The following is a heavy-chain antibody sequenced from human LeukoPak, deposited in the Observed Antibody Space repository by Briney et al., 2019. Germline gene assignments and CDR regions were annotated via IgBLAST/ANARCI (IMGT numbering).Heavy chain of an antibody. J-gene: IGHJ4*02. V-gene: IGHV3-30-3*01. CDR2: LSYDGSNK. CDR1: GFTFSSYA. Sequence: GGSLRLSCAASGFTFSSYAMHWVRQAPGKGLEWVAVLSYDGSNKYYADSVKGRFTISRDNSKNTLYLQMNSLRAEDTAVYYCARETDSSGLYYFDYWGQGTLVTVSS. D-gene: IGHD3-22*01. CDR3: ARETDSSGLYYFDY.